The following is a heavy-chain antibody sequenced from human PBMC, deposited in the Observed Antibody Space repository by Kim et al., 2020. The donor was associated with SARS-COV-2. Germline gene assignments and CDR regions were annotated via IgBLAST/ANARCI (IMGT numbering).Heavy chain of an antibody. J-gene: IGHJ4*02. CDR3: ARGQGGLSGSYDSYFDY. CDR1: GGSISSGGYY. V-gene: IGHV4-31*03. Sequence: SETLSLTCTVSGGSISSGGYYWSWIRQHPGKGLEWIGYIYYSGSTYYNPSLKSRVTISVDTSKNQFSLKLSSVTAADTAVYYCARGQGGLSGSYDSYFDYWGQGTLVTVSS. D-gene: IGHD1-26*01. CDR2: IYYSGST.